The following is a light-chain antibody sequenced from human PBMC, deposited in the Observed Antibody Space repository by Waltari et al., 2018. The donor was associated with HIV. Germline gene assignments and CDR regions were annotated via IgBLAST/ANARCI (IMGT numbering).Light chain of an antibody. CDR1: SRDIGGYNY. J-gene: IGLJ2*01. CDR3: SSFSITSTLVV. CDR2: DAS. V-gene: IGLV2-14*03. Sequence: QSALTQPASVSGSPGQSITISCTGTSRDIGGYNYLPLYQQHPGKAPKLMIFDASNRPSGISNRFSGSKSGNTASLTISGLQADDEAHYFCSSFSITSTLVVFGGGTKLTVL.